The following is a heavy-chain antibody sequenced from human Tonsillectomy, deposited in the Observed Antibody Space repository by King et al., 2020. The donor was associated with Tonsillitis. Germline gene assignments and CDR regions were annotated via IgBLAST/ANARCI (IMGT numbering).Heavy chain of an antibody. V-gene: IGHV3-9*01. CDR3: AKDYCSSTSCSKFAGFDY. CDR1: GFTFDDYA. CDR2: ISWNSGSI. Sequence: EWQLVQSGGGLVQPGRSLRLSCAASGFTFDDYAMHWVRQAPGKGLEWVSGISWNSGSIGYADSVKGRFTISRDNAKNSLYLQMNSLRTEDTALYYCAKDYCSSTSCSKFAGFDYWGQGTLVTVSS. D-gene: IGHD2-2*01. J-gene: IGHJ4*02.